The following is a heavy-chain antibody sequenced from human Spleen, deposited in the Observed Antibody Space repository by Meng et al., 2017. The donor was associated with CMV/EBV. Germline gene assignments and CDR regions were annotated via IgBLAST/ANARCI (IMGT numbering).Heavy chain of an antibody. CDR2: ISSSRSYT. CDR3: ARETLWGSQDNAFDI. Sequence: GESLKISCAASGFTFNTYTMNWVRQAPGKGLEWVASISSSRSYTYYADSLRGRFTISRDNAKNSLYLQMNSLRAEDTAVYYCARETLWGSQDNAFDIWGQGTMVTVSS. CDR1: GFTFNTYT. V-gene: IGHV3-21*01. J-gene: IGHJ3*02. D-gene: IGHD3-16*01.